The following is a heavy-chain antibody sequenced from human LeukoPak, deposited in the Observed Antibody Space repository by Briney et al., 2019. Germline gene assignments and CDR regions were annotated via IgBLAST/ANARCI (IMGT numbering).Heavy chain of an antibody. D-gene: IGHD5-18*01. J-gene: IGHJ4*02. V-gene: IGHV1-69*02. CDR3: ARVDTAMATFDY. CDR2: IIPILGIA. CDR1: GGTFSSYT. Sequence: SVKVSCKASGGTFSSYTISWVRQAPGQGLEWMERIIPILGIANYAQKFQGRVTITADKSTSTAYTELSSLRSEDTAVYYCARVDTAMATFDYWGQGTLVTVSS.